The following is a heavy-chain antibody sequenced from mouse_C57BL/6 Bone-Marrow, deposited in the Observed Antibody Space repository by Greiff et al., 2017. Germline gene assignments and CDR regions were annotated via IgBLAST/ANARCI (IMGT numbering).Heavy chain of an antibody. CDR3: ARTVAMDY. J-gene: IGHJ2*01. CDR1: GYTFTSYW. CDR2: IYPGSGST. V-gene: IGHV1-55*01. Sequence: QVQLLQPGAEFVKPGASVKISCTASGYTFTSYWITWVKQRPGQGLEWIGYIYPGSGSTNYNETLKSKVTLTVDTSSSTAYMQLSSLTSEDSAVYYCARTVAMDYWGQGTTLTVSS. D-gene: IGHD1-1*02.